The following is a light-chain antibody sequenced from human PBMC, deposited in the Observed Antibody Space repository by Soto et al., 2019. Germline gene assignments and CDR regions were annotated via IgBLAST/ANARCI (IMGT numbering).Light chain of an antibody. Sequence: EIVLTQSPATLSLSPGERATLSCRASQSVSSYLAWYQQKPGQAPRLLIYGASNRATGIPARFSGSGSGTDFTLTISSLEPEDFAVYYCQQRINWPGTFGQGTKVEIK. CDR2: GAS. CDR3: QQRINWPGT. V-gene: IGKV3-11*01. J-gene: IGKJ1*01. CDR1: QSVSSY.